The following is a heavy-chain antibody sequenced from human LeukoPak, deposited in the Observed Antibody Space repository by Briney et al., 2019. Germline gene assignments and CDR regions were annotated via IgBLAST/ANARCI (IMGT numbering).Heavy chain of an antibody. CDR1: GYTFTGYY. CDR3: ASIAVAGTDFDY. CDR2: INPNSGGT. Sequence: ASVKVSCKASGYTFTGYYMHWVRQAPGQGLEWMGWINPNSGGTNYAQKVRGRVTMTRDTSITTAYMELSRLRSDDTAVYYCASIAVAGTDFDYWGQGTLVTVSS. D-gene: IGHD6-19*01. J-gene: IGHJ4*02. V-gene: IGHV1-2*02.